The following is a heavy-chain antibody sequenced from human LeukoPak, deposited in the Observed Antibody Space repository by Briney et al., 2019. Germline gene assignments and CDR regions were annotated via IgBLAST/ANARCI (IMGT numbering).Heavy chain of an antibody. CDR1: GYSFTSYW. V-gene: IGHV5-51*01. CDR3: ARHGSGVVVMPWDY. D-gene: IGHD3-22*01. Sequence: GESLKISCQGSGYSFTSYWIGRVRQMPGKGLEWMGIIYSDDSDTIYSPSFQGQVPISADKSICTAHLQWSSLKGSRTAIYCCARHGSGVVVMPWDYWGQGTLVTVSS. J-gene: IGHJ4*02. CDR2: IYSDDSDT.